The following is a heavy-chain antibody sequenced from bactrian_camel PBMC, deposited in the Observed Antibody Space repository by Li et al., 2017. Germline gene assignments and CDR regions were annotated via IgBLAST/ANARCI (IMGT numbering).Heavy chain of an antibody. Sequence: HVQLVESGGGSVQAGGSLRLSCTASGFTFVDADVPVGWYRLAPGNKCDLVSTISPDGTTTYSQSAQGRFTISKDNAQNTVYLQMDSLQPTDTAVYYCTAPWAHKIWRHLCEPNWLFLRGQGTQVTVS. D-gene: IGHD7*01. CDR3: TAPWAHKIWRHLCEPNWLFL. J-gene: IGHJ4*01. CDR2: ISPDGTT. CDR1: GFTFVDADVP. V-gene: IGHV3S53*01.